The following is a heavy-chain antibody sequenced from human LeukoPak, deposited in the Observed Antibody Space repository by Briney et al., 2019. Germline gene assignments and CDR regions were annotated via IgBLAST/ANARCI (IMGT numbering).Heavy chain of an antibody. J-gene: IGHJ4*02. CDR2: ISGSGGST. Sequence: GGSLRLSCAAPGFTFNSYAMSWVRQAPGKGLEWVSAISGSGGSTYYADSVKGRFTISRDNSKNTLYLQMNSLRAEDTAVYYCAKGAPLLTFGGVIVLFDYWGQGTLVTVSS. CDR1: GFTFNSYA. V-gene: IGHV3-23*01. CDR3: AKGAPLLTFGGVIVLFDY. D-gene: IGHD3-16*02.